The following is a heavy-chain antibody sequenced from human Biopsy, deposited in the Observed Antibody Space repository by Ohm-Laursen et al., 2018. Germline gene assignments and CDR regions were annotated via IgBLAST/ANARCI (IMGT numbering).Heavy chain of an antibody. V-gene: IGHV4-59*01. Sequence: TLSLTCAVSGGSISSNFWSWIRQPPGKGLEWIGYMSNSGSTNYNPSLKSRVTISMDAPKNQFSLNLNSVTAEDTAVYYCARDDAVTVIRGLYYWGQGALVTVSS. D-gene: IGHD2-21*02. CDR1: GGSISSNF. J-gene: IGHJ4*02. CDR2: MSNSGST. CDR3: ARDDAVTVIRGLYY.